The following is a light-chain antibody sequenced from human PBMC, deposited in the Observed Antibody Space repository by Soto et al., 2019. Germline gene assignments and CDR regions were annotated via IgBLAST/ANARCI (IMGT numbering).Light chain of an antibody. CDR2: KAS. V-gene: IGKV1-5*03. Sequence: DIQMTQSPSTPSASVGDRVIITCRASESISNWLAWYQQKPGKAPNIRIYKASSLKSGVPLRLSGSGSGTEFTLTINSLQPDDFATYYCQQYDTYWTFGQGTKVDIK. CDR1: ESISNW. CDR3: QQYDTYWT. J-gene: IGKJ1*01.